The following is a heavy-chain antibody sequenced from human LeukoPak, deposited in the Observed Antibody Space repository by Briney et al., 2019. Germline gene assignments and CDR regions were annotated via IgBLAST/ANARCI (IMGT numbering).Heavy chain of an antibody. Sequence: GGSLRLSCAASGFTFSSYGMHWVRQAPGKGLEWVAFIRYDGSNKYYADSVKGRFTISRDNSKNTLYLQMNSLRAEDTAVYYCAKANTVVVPAAIRIDYWGQGTLVTVSS. J-gene: IGHJ4*02. CDR1: GFTFSSYG. CDR3: AKANTVVVPAAIRIDY. D-gene: IGHD2-2*02. V-gene: IGHV3-30*02. CDR2: IRYDGSNK.